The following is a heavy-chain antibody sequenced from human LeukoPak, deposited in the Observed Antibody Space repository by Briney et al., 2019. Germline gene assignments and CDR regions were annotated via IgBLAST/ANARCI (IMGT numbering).Heavy chain of an antibody. D-gene: IGHD1-26*01. CDR2: IQTGGSST. Sequence: PGGSLRLSCAASGFTFSSSWMHWVRQAPGKGLVWVSRIQTGGSSTFYAGSVKGRFTISRDNAKNTLYLQINSLRAEDTAVYYCARAYSGNWDWGQGTLVTVSS. J-gene: IGHJ4*02. CDR1: GFTFSSSW. CDR3: ARAYSGNWD. V-gene: IGHV3-74*01.